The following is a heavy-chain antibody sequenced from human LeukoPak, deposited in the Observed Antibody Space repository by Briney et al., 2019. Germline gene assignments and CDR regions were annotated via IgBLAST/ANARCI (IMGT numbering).Heavy chain of an antibody. V-gene: IGHV3-23*01. CDR3: ARVSLNYYDSSGYDY. Sequence: PGGSLRLSCAASGFTFSSYAMSWARQAPGKGLEWVPAISGSGGSTYYADSVKGRFTISRDKSKNSLYLQMNSLKTENTAVYYCARVSLNYYDSSGYDYWGQGTLVTVSS. D-gene: IGHD3-22*01. J-gene: IGHJ4*02. CDR1: GFTFSSYA. CDR2: ISGSGGST.